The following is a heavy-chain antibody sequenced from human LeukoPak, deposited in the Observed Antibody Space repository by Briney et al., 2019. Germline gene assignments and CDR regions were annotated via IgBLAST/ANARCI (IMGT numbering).Heavy chain of an antibody. CDR3: ARGRREINLRYFDWLAILGYFDY. V-gene: IGHV3-30*02. J-gene: IGHJ4*02. CDR1: GFTFSSYA. Sequence: HPGGSLRLSCAASGFTFSSYAMNWVRQAPGKGLEWVAFIRYDSSNIVHADSVMGRFTVSRDNSKNTLYLQMSSLRPEDTAVYYCARGRREINLRYFDWLAILGYFDYWGQGTLVTVSS. CDR2: IRYDSSNI. D-gene: IGHD3-9*01.